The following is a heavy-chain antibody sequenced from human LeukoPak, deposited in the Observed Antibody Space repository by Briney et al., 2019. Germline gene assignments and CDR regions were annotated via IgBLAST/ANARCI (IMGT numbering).Heavy chain of an antibody. CDR1: GGSISSYY. CDR3: ARVLVCSGGSCYSGFVGAFDI. CDR2: IYYSGST. D-gene: IGHD2-15*01. Sequence: SETLSLTCTVSGGSISSYYWSWIRQPPGKGLEWIGYIYYSGSTNYNPSLKSRVIISVDTSKNQFSLKLSSVTAADTAVYYCARVLVCSGGSCYSGFVGAFDIWGQGTMVTVSS. J-gene: IGHJ3*02. V-gene: IGHV4-59*01.